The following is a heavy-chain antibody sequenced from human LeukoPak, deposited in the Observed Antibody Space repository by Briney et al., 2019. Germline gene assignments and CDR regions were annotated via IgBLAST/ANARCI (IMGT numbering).Heavy chain of an antibody. CDR3: ARETVAAGGLDY. CDR1: GGSISSYY. V-gene: IGHV4-59*12. J-gene: IGHJ4*02. CDR2: IYYSGST. D-gene: IGHD6-13*01. Sequence: PSETLSLTCTVSGGSISSYYWSWIRQPPGKGLEWIGYIYYSGSTNYNPSLKSRVTISVDTSKNQFSLKLSSVTAADTAVYYCARETVAAGGLDYWGQGTLVTVSS.